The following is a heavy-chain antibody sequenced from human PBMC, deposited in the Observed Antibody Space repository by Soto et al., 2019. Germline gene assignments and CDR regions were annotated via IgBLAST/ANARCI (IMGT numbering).Heavy chain of an antibody. Sequence: QITLKESGPTLVKPTQPLTLTCTFSGFSLSTSGVGVGWIRQPPGKALEWLALIYWDDDKRYSPSLKSRLTITKDTSKNQVVLTMTNMDPVDTATYYCAHRPYVKAGAAPHWFDPWGQGTLVTVSS. CDR2: IYWDDDK. J-gene: IGHJ5*02. CDR3: AHRPYVKAGAAPHWFDP. CDR1: GFSLSTSGVG. D-gene: IGHD3-10*01. V-gene: IGHV2-5*02.